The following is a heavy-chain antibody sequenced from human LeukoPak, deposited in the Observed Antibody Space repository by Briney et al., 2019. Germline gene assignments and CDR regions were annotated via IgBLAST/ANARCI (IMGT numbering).Heavy chain of an antibody. V-gene: IGHV3-21*01. CDR1: GFTFSSYS. CDR3: ASSRLPAAKNWFDP. D-gene: IGHD2-2*01. CDR2: ISSSSYI. Sequence: GGSLRLSCAASGFTFSSYSMSWVRQAPGKGLEWVSSISSSSYIYYADSVKGRFTISRDNAKNSLYLQMNSLRAEDTAVYYCASSRLPAAKNWFDPWGQGTLVTVSS. J-gene: IGHJ5*02.